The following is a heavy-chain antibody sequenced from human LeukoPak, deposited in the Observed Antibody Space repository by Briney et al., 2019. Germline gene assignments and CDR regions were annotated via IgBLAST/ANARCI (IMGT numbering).Heavy chain of an antibody. Sequence: GGCLRLSCAASGFTFSSYAMSWVRQAPGKGLEWVSSISRSGGSTYYADSVKGRFTISRDNSKNTLYLQMNSLRAEDTAVYYCAKTNVEILPALMAIDYWGQGTLVTVSS. D-gene: IGHD2-2*01. CDR3: AKTNVEILPALMAIDY. V-gene: IGHV3-23*01. CDR1: GFTFSSYA. CDR2: ISRSGGST. J-gene: IGHJ4*02.